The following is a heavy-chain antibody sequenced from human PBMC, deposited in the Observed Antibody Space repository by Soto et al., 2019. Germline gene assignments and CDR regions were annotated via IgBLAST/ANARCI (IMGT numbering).Heavy chain of an antibody. D-gene: IGHD4-17*01. J-gene: IGHJ6*02. Sequence: ASVKVSCKAFGYTFTSYDINWVRQATGQGLEWMGWMNPNSGNTGYAQKFQGRVTMTRNTSISTAYMELSSLRSEDTAVYYCARGVGDYDDYYYYGMDVWGQGTTVTVSS. CDR2: MNPNSGNT. CDR3: ARGVGDYDDYYYYGMDV. V-gene: IGHV1-8*01. CDR1: GYTFTSYD.